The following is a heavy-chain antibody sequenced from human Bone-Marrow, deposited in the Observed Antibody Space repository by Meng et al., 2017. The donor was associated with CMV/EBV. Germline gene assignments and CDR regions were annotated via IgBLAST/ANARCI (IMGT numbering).Heavy chain of an antibody. D-gene: IGHD3-10*01. CDR2: INHSGST. CDR1: GGSFSGYY. J-gene: IGHJ4*02. CDR3: ASRPMVRGVKWPPRGYYFDY. Sequence: SETLSLTCAVYGGSFSGYYWSWIRQPPGKGLEWIGEINHSGSTNYNPSLKSRVTISVDTSKNQFSLKLSSVTAADTAVYYCASRPMVRGVKWPPRGYYFDYWGQGTLVTVSS. V-gene: IGHV4-34*01.